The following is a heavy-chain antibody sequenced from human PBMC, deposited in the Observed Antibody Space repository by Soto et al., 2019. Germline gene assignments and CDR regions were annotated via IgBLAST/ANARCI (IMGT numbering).Heavy chain of an antibody. CDR1: GGTFSSYT. D-gene: IGHD1-26*01. J-gene: IGHJ4*02. Sequence: QVQLVQSGAEVKKPGSSVTVSCKASGGTFSSYTISWVRQAPGQWLEWMAGVSPIFGTPIYAQKFQDRVTITVDDATMTAYMEMKRLTSEDTAVFYCARVGVGIRLTLDYWGQESLVSISS. V-gene: IGHV1-69*01. CDR2: VSPIFGTP. CDR3: ARVGVGIRLTLDY.